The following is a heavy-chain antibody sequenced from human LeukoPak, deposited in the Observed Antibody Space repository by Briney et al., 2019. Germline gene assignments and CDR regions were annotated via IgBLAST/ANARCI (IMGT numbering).Heavy chain of an antibody. Sequence: GGSLRLSCAASGFTFSSYGMHWVRQAPGKGLEWVAFIRYDGSNKYYADSVKGRFTISRDNSKNTLYLQMNSLRAEDTAVYYCAKDGLRFLEWLSHPYYFDYWGQGTLVTVSS. V-gene: IGHV3-30*02. CDR3: AKDGLRFLEWLSHPYYFDY. CDR1: GFTFSSYG. D-gene: IGHD3-3*01. J-gene: IGHJ4*02. CDR2: IRYDGSNK.